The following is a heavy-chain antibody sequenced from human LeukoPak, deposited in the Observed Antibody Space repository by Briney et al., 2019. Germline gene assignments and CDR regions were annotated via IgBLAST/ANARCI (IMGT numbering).Heavy chain of an antibody. CDR3: ARGQYSSPY. Sequence: SETLSLTCAVYGVSFSGYYWSWIRQPPGKGLEWIGEINHTGSTNYNPSLKSRVTISVDTSKNQFSLKLSSVTAADTAVYYCARGQYSSPYWGQGTLVTVSS. V-gene: IGHV4-34*01. J-gene: IGHJ4*02. CDR2: INHTGST. D-gene: IGHD6-13*01. CDR1: GVSFSGYY.